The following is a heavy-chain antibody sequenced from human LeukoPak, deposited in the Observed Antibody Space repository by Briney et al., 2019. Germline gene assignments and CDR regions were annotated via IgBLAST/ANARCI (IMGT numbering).Heavy chain of an antibody. CDR1: GYSFTSYW. Sequence: GESLKISCKGSGYSFTSYWIGWVRQMPGKGLEWMGIIYPGDSDTRYSPSFQGQVTISADKSISTAYLQWSSLKASDTAMYYCARRTPYYYDSSGYPYLAFDYWGQGTLVTVSS. V-gene: IGHV5-51*01. D-gene: IGHD3-22*01. CDR3: ARRTPYYYDSSGYPYLAFDY. J-gene: IGHJ4*02. CDR2: IYPGDSDT.